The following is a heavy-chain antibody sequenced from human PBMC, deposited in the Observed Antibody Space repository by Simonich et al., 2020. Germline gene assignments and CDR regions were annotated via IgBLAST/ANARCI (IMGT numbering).Heavy chain of an antibody. CDR1: GGTFSSYA. CDR2: IIPVLVIA. J-gene: IGHJ6*03. Sequence: QVQLVQSGAEVKKPGSSVKVSCKASGGTFSSYAISWVRQATGQGLEWRGGIIPVLVIANYAQKCQGRVTIIADKSTSTAYMELSSLRSEDTAVYYCARGGLADRRIVYYYYMDVWGKGTTVTVSS. D-gene: IGHD2-15*01. CDR3: ARGGLADRRIVYYYYMDV. V-gene: IGHV1-69*09.